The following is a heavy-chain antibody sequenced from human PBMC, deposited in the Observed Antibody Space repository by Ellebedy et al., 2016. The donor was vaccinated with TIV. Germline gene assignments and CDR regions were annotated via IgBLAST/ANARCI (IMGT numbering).Heavy chain of an antibody. CDR1: GGSISGGTYY. Sequence: SETLSLXXTVSGGSISGGTYYWSWIRQHPGKGLEWIGYIHYSGSTYYNPSLKSRVTISIDTYKRQFSLKLSSVTAADTAVYYCARYRSGIVVVPAHYGMDVWGQGTTVTVSS. J-gene: IGHJ6*02. V-gene: IGHV4-30-4*08. CDR2: IHYSGST. D-gene: IGHD2-2*01. CDR3: ARYRSGIVVVPAHYGMDV.